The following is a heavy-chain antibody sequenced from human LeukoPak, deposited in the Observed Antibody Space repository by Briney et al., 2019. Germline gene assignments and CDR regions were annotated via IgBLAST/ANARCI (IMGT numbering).Heavy chain of an antibody. Sequence: ASVKVSCKASGYTFTSYGISWVRQAPGQGLEWMGWISAYNGNTNYAQKLQGRVTMTTDTSTSTAYMELRSLRSDDTAVYYCAIRYGSGTAFDYWGQGALVTVSS. D-gene: IGHD3-10*01. CDR3: AIRYGSGTAFDY. V-gene: IGHV1-18*04. CDR2: ISAYNGNT. J-gene: IGHJ4*02. CDR1: GYTFTSYG.